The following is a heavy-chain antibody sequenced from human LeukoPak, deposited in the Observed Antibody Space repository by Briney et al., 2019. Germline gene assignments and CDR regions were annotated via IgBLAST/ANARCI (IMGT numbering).Heavy chain of an antibody. CDR3: ATGYGSGRGAFDI. D-gene: IGHD6-19*01. CDR2: IYPGDSDT. V-gene: IGHV5-51*01. CDR1: GYRFTSYW. J-gene: IGHJ3*02. Sequence: GESLKISCVGSGYRFTSYWIGWVRQVPGKGLEYMGIIYPGDSDTRYSPSFQGQVTISADKSISTAYLQWSSLQASDTAMNYCATGYGSGRGAFDIWGQGTMVTVSS.